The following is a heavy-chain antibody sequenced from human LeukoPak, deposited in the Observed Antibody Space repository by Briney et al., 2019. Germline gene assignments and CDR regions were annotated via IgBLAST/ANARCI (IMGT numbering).Heavy chain of an antibody. D-gene: IGHD3-3*01. V-gene: IGHV4-4*07. CDR1: GGSITSYY. Sequence: SETLSLTGTVSGGSITSYYWSWIRQPAGKGLEWIGRIYTSGSTNYNPSLKSRVTMSVDTSKNQFSLQLSSVTAADTAVYYCAREFAIFGVATTYYFDYWGQGTLVTVSS. CDR2: IYTSGST. CDR3: AREFAIFGVATTYYFDY. J-gene: IGHJ4*02.